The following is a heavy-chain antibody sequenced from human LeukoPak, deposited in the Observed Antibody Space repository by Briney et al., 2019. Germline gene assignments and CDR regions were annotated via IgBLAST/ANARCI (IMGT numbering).Heavy chain of an antibody. Sequence: GGSLRLSCAASGFTFRSHGMHWVRQAPGKGLEWVAVISRDGSNKYYADSVKGRFTISRDNSKNTLYLQMNSLRGEDTAVYYCAKAMYADYDSSDLWGQGTLVTVSS. CDR3: AKAMYADYDSSDL. CDR1: GFTFRSHG. D-gene: IGHD3-22*01. V-gene: IGHV3-30*18. J-gene: IGHJ4*02. CDR2: ISRDGSNK.